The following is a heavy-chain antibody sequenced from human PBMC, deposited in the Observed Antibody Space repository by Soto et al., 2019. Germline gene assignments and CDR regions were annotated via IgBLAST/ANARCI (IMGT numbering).Heavy chain of an antibody. Sequence: QLQLQESGPRLVKPSETLSLTCSVSGGSISSSSYSWGWIRQPPGKGLEWIGTIYYSGSTHYNPSLDGRAAISADTPNHQLSLRLSAVTAADTAVYYCGRQPGHCGSTTCVGYYSVDVWGQGTTVTVS. CDR2: IYYSGST. J-gene: IGHJ6*02. V-gene: IGHV4-39*01. D-gene: IGHD2-2*01. CDR1: GGSISSSSYS. CDR3: GRQPGHCGSTTCVGYYSVDV.